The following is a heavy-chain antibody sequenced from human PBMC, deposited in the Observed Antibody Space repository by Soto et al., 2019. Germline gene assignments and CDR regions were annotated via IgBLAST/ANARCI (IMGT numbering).Heavy chain of an antibody. J-gene: IGHJ4*02. CDR1: GFTFSSYG. Sequence: SGGSLRLSCAASGFTFSSYGMTWVRQAPGKGLEWVSFSSATGAGTYYAGSVKGRFTISRDNSKNTLYLQMTSLRADDTAVYYCAKDRRAGGNYGFYSDFWGQGALVTVSS. D-gene: IGHD1-7*01. V-gene: IGHV3-23*01. CDR2: SSATGAGT. CDR3: AKDRRAGGNYGFYSDF.